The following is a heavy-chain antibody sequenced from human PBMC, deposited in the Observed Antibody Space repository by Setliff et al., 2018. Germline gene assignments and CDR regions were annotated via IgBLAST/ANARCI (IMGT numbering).Heavy chain of an antibody. CDR1: GYTFTSHY. D-gene: IGHD3-22*01. CDR3: ARDVLPYHYEGAFDI. J-gene: IGHJ3*02. Sequence: ASVKVSCKASGYTFTSHYMHWVRQAPGLGLEWMGTVNPSSGRTSYAQKFQGRVTMTRDTSTSTVYMDMSSLRSEDTAVYYCARDVLPYHYEGAFDIWGQGTMVTVSS. CDR2: VNPSSGRT. V-gene: IGHV1-46*01.